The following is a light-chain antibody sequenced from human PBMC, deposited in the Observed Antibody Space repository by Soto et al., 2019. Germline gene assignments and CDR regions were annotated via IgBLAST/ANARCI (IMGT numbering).Light chain of an antibody. CDR1: QSIANY. J-gene: IGKJ5*01. CDR2: ATS. V-gene: IGKV1-39*01. Sequence: DIQMTQSPSSLSASVGDRVTITCRASQSIANYLNWYQQKPGKAPKLLIYATSSLQTGVPSRFSGSGSGTAFTLTISSLQPEDVATYYCQQSYRTPLSLTFGQGTRLEIK. CDR3: QQSYRTPLSLT.